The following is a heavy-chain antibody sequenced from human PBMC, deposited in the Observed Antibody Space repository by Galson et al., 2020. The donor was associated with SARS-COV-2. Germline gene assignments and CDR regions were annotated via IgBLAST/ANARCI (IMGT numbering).Heavy chain of an antibody. CDR1: GFTFTNFA. CDR2: ITGSGGDT. CDR3: AKGRGSGSYSLLYFDY. V-gene: IGHV3-23*01. Sequence: LKISCAASGFTFTNFAMSWVRQAPGKGLEWVAAITGSGGDTYYADSVKGRFTISRDTSHSTLFLQVNSLRLDDTAVYYCAKGRGSGSYSLLYFDYWGQGTLVTVSS. D-gene: IGHD3-10*01. J-gene: IGHJ4*02.